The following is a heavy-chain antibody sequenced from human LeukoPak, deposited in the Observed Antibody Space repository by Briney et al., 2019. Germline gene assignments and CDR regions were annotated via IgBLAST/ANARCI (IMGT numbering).Heavy chain of an antibody. CDR3: ARSGPATGAYFDY. CDR1: GFTFSSYG. D-gene: IGHD2-2*01. V-gene: IGHV3-33*01. CDR2: IWYDGSNK. J-gene: IGHJ4*02. Sequence: GGSLPLCCAASGFTFSSYGMRWGRQAPGKGLERGAVIWYDGSNKYYADSVKGRFTISRDNSKNTLDLQMNSLRAEDVSVCDCARSGPATGAYFDYWGQGTLVTVSS.